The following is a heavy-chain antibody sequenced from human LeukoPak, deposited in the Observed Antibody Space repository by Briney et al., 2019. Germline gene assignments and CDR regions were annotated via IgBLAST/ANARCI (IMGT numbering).Heavy chain of an antibody. CDR3: ARPPHYYDGSGYYNGG. CDR1: GGSISSSSYY. Sequence: SETLSLTCTVSGGSISSSSYYWGWIRQPPGKGLEWIGSIYYSGSTYYNPSLKSRVTISVDTSKNQFSLKLSSVTAADTAVCYCARPPHYYDGSGYYNGGWGQGTLVTVSS. CDR2: IYYSGST. J-gene: IGHJ4*02. V-gene: IGHV4-39*01. D-gene: IGHD3-22*01.